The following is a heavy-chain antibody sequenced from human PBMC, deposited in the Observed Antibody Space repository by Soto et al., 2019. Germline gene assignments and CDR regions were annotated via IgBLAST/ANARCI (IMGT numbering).Heavy chain of an antibody. CDR2: ISAYNGNT. D-gene: IGHD3-10*01. CDR1: GYTFTTYG. V-gene: IGHV1-18*01. J-gene: IGHJ5*02. CDR3: AREIVGELSPNWFDP. Sequence: QVQLVQSGAEVKKPGASVKVSCKASGYTFTTYGITWVRQAPGQGLEWMGWISAYNGNTNYAQKLQGRVTMTTDTSTSKGYRELRSLRSDDTAVYYCAREIVGELSPNWFDPWGQGTLVTVSS.